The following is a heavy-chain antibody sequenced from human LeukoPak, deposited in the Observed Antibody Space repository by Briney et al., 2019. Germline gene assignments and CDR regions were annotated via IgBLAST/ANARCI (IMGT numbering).Heavy chain of an antibody. Sequence: ASVKVSCKVSGYTLTELSMHWVRQAPGKGLEGMGGFDPEDGETIYAQKFQGRVTMTEDTSTDTAYMELSSLRSEDTAVYYCATSEGKDYYYYYYMDVWGKGTTVTVSS. CDR2: FDPEDGET. CDR1: GYTLTELS. CDR3: ATSEGKDYYYYYYMDV. J-gene: IGHJ6*03. V-gene: IGHV1-24*01.